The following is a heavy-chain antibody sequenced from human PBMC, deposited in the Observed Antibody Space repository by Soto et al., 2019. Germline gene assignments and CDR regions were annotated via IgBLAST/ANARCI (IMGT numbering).Heavy chain of an antibody. V-gene: IGHV1-18*04. J-gene: IGHJ6*02. CDR2: ISAYNGET. CDR1: GYTLATYG. D-gene: IGHD3-10*01. CDR3: ARTCPLVACYKHDLYKYGLDV. Sequence: QIRLEQSESEGKKPGASVRVSCKPSGYTLATYGFSWVRQAPGQGLEGLGGISAYNGETRLAERFQGRVTMTPDTATATGYMDLRRLRTDDTAVYYYARTCPLVACYKHDLYKYGLDVWGQGTTIIVSS.